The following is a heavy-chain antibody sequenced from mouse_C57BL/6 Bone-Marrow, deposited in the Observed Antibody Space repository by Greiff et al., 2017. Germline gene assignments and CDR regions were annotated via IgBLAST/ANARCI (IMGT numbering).Heavy chain of an antibody. D-gene: IGHD1-1*01. V-gene: IGHV1-63*01. CDR3: ARFGDYYGSSDWYFDV. Sequence: VKLQESGAELVRPGTSVKMSCKASGYTFTNYWIGWAKQRPGHGLEWIGDIYPGGGYTNYNEKFKGKATLTADKSSSTAYMQFSSLTSEDSAIYYCARFGDYYGSSDWYFDVWGTGITVTVSS. CDR1: GYTFTNYW. CDR2: IYPGGGYT. J-gene: IGHJ1*03.